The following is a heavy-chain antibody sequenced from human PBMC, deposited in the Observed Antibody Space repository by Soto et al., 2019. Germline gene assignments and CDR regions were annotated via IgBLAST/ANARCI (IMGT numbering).Heavy chain of an antibody. D-gene: IGHD1-20*01. CDR3: ARASISGTSYYCGMDV. CDR1: GYTFTSYD. Sequence: QVQLVQSGAEVQKPGASVKVSCKASGYTFTSYDINWVRQATGQGLEWMGWMNPNSGNTGYAQKFQGRVTMTRNTCISTAYMELSSLRSEDTAVYYCARASISGTSYYCGMDVWGQGTTVTVSS. CDR2: MNPNSGNT. J-gene: IGHJ6*02. V-gene: IGHV1-8*01.